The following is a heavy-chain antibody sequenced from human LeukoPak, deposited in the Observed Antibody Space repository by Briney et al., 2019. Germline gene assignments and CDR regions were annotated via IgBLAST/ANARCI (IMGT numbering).Heavy chain of an antibody. D-gene: IGHD6-19*01. CDR1: GGTFSSYA. V-gene: IGHV1-69*13. J-gene: IGHJ4*02. CDR2: IIPIFGTA. Sequence: ASVKVSCKASGGTFSSYAISWVRRAPGQGLEWMGGIIPIFGTANYAQKFQGRVTITADESTSTAYMELSSLRSEDTAVYYCARASYTTQWLVPDYYFDYWGQGTLVTVSS. CDR3: ARASYTTQWLVPDYYFDY.